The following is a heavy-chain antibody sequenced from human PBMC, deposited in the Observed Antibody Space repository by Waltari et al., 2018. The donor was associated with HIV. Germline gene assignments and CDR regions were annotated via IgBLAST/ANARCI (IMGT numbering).Heavy chain of an antibody. Sequence: EVQLVESGGGSVQPGGSLRLCCAASGFTFSSYWMHWVRQAPGKGLGWFSRINSDGSSTSYADSVKGRFTISRDNAKNTVYLQMSSLRAEDTAVYYCARAGRDGKLPPDYWGQGTLVTVSS. CDR3: ARAGRDGKLPPDY. CDR2: INSDGSST. D-gene: IGHD1-26*01. J-gene: IGHJ4*02. V-gene: IGHV3-74*01. CDR1: GFTFSSYW.